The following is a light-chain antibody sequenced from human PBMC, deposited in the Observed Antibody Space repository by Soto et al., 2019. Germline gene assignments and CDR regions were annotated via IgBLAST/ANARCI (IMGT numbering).Light chain of an antibody. CDR1: QSVSTNY. CDR2: GVS. J-gene: IGKJ1*01. CDR3: QQDDNSPPT. V-gene: IGKV3-20*01. Sequence: EIVLTQSPGTLSLSPGERATLSCRAGQSVSTNYLAWYQRKPGQAPRLPIYGVSSRATGIPDRFSGSGSGPDFTLTITRLEPEDFAVDYCQQDDNSPPTFGQGTKVEIK.